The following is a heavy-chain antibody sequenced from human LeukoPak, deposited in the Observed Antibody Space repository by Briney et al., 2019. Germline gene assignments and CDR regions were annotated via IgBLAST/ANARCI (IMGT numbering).Heavy chain of an antibody. CDR3: ANEIRPNDY. D-gene: IGHD4-17*01. V-gene: IGHV3-23*01. J-gene: IGHJ4*02. Sequence: PGGSLRLSCAASGFTFSSYAMSWVRQAPGRGLEWVSSIDISGDNAHYADSVKGRFTISRDNSKNTLYLQMDSLRAEDSAIYYCANEIRPNDYWGQGTLVTVSS. CDR2: IDISGDNA. CDR1: GFTFSSYA.